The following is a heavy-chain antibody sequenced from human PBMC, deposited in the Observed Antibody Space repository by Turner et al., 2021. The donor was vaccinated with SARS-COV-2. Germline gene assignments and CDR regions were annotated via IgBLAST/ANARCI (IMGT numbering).Heavy chain of an antibody. J-gene: IGHJ4*02. Sequence: EVHLVASGGGLVKPGGSLRLACAPSGFSFSSYAMSWVRQAPVRGLEWFSGISDSGGSTDYADSVKGRFTISRDKSKNTLYLQINSLRAEDTAVYYCAKVSSNPGDYLDDWGQGTLVTVSS. D-gene: IGHD4-17*01. V-gene: IGHV3-23*04. CDR2: ISDSGGST. CDR3: AKVSSNPGDYLDD. CDR1: GFSFSSYA.